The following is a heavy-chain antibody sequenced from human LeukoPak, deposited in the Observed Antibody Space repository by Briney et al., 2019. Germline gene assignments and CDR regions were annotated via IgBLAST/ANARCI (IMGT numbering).Heavy chain of an antibody. CDR2: ISAYNGNT. D-gene: IGHD1-26*01. CDR3: ASLVGATPHDAFDI. Sequence: ASVKVSCKASGYTFTSYGISWVRQAPGQGLEWMGWISAYNGNTNYAQTLQGRVTMTTDTSTSTAYMELRSLRSDDTAVYYCASLVGATPHDAFDIWGQGTMVTVPS. V-gene: IGHV1-18*01. J-gene: IGHJ3*02. CDR1: GYTFTSYG.